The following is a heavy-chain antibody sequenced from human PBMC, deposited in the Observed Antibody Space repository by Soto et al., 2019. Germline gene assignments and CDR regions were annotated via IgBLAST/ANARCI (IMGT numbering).Heavy chain of an antibody. J-gene: IGHJ4*02. CDR2: IYYSGST. Sequence: QEQQQESGPGLVKPSETLSLTCTVSGGSISSYYWSWIRQPPGKGLEWIGYIYYSGSTNYNPSLKSRVTISVDTSKNQFSLKLSSVTAADTAVYYCARRYGASFDYWGQGTLVSVSS. CDR3: ARRYGASFDY. D-gene: IGHD4-17*01. CDR1: GGSISSYY. V-gene: IGHV4-59*01.